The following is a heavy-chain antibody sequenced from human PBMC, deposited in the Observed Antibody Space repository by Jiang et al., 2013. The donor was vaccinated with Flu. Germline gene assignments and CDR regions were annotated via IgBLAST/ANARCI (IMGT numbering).Heavy chain of an antibody. CDR1: GFNFHNYA. D-gene: IGHD2-2*01. CDR2: INAGNGNT. CDR3: AARNCSSTSCSDYYYYGMDV. V-gene: IGHV1-3*01. Sequence: GAEVKKPGASVKVSCKASGFNFHNYAMNWVRQAPGQRLEWMGWINAGNGNTKYSQKFQGRVTITRDTSASTAYMELSSLRSEDTAVYYCAARNCSSTSCSDYYYYGMDVWGQGTTVTVSS. J-gene: IGHJ6*02.